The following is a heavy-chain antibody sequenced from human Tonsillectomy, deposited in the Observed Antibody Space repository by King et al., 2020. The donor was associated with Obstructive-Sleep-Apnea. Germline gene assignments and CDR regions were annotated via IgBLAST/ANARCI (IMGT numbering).Heavy chain of an antibody. D-gene: IGHD3-10*01. J-gene: IGHJ5*02. CDR2: FDPEDGET. CDR1: GYTLTELS. Sequence: VQLVESGAEVKKPGASVKVSCKVSGYTLTELSMHWVRQAPGKGLEWMGGFDPEDGETIYAQKFQGRVTMTEDTSTDTAYMELSSLGSEDTAVYYCATVVXLSGTXXXWXDPXGQGTXXXVS. V-gene: IGHV1-24*01. CDR3: ATVVXLSGTXXXWXDP.